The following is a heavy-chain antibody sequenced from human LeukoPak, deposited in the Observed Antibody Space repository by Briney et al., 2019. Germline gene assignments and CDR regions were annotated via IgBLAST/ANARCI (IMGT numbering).Heavy chain of an antibody. CDR3: ARLGDPMAPSYWYFDL. CDR2: IYYSGST. J-gene: IGHJ2*01. V-gene: IGHV4-59*08. Sequence: PSETLSLTCTVSGGSISSYYWSWIRQPPGKGLEWTGYIYYSGSTNYNPSLKSRVTISVDTSKNQFSLKLSSVTAADTAVYYCARLGDPMAPSYWYFDLWGRGTLVTVSS. CDR1: GGSISSYY. D-gene: IGHD5-24*01.